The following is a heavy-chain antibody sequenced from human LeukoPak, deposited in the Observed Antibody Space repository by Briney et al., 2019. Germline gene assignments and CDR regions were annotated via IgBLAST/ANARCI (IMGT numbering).Heavy chain of an antibody. CDR1: GGSISSYY. CDR3: ARITYYYDSSGYPFDY. J-gene: IGHJ4*02. V-gene: IGHV4-4*07. D-gene: IGHD3-22*01. Sequence: SETLSLTCTVSGGSISSYYWSWIRQPAGKGLEWIGRIYTSGSTNYNPSLKSRVTMSVDTSKNQFSLKLSSVTAADTAVYYCARITYYYDSSGYPFDYWGQGTLVTVSS. CDR2: IYTSGST.